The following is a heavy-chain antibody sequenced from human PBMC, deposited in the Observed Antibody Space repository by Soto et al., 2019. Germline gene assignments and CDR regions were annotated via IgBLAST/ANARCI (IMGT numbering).Heavy chain of an antibody. V-gene: IGHV3-74*03. CDR1: GFTFSSYW. CDR2: ITTDDSIT. CDR3: IRGNWGVLD. J-gene: IGHJ4*02. D-gene: IGHD7-27*01. Sequence: PGGSLRLSCAASGFTFSSYWMHWVRQAPGKGLVWVSRITTDDSITTYADFVKGRFTISRDNAKSTVYLQMNSLRVEDTAVYYCIRGNWGVLDWGQGTLVTVSS.